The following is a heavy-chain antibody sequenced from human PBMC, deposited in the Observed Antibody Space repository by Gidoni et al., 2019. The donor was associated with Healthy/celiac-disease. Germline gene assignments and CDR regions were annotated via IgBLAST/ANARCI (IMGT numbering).Heavy chain of an antibody. V-gene: IGHV1-58*02. J-gene: IGHJ6*02. Sequence: MQLVQSGPEVKKPGTSVKVSCKASGFSFTSPAMQWVRQARGQRLEWIGWIVVGSGNTNYAQKFQERVIITRDMTTSTAYMELGSLRSEDTAVYYCAAPAWPYGMDVWGQGTTVTVSS. CDR2: IVVGSGNT. CDR3: AAPAWPYGMDV. CDR1: GFSFTSPA.